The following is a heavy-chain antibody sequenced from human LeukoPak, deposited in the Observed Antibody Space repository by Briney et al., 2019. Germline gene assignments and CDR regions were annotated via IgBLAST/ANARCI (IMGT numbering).Heavy chain of an antibody. J-gene: IGHJ3*02. Sequence: ASVKVSCKASGYTFTSYYMHWVRQAPGQGLEWMGIINPSGGSTSYAQKFQGRVTMTRDTSTSTVYMELSSLRSEDTAVYNCARVRSGTYAFDIWGQGTMVAVSS. D-gene: IGHD1-26*01. CDR2: INPSGGST. CDR3: ARVRSGTYAFDI. V-gene: IGHV1-46*01. CDR1: GYTFTSYY.